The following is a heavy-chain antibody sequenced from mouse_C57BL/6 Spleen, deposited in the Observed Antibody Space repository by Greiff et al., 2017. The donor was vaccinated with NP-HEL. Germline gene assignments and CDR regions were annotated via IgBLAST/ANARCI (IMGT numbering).Heavy chain of an antibody. Sequence: QVQLQQSGPELVKPGASVKLSCKASGYTFTSYDINWVKQRPGQGLEWIGWIYPRDGSTKYNEKFKGKATLTVEKSSSTVYLELSRLTSDDSAVYYCARRGLTGVDYWGQGTTLTVSS. CDR3: ARRGLTGVDY. CDR1: GYTFTSYD. D-gene: IGHD4-1*01. J-gene: IGHJ2*01. V-gene: IGHV1-85*01. CDR2: IYPRDGST.